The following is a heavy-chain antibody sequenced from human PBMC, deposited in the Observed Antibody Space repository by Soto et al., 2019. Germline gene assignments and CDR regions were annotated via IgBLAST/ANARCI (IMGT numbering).Heavy chain of an antibody. CDR3: AKRFTIFGVGKLSPDVDN. CDR2: ISSGSGDNT. J-gene: IGHJ4*02. V-gene: IGHV3-23*01. CDR1: GFSFSNHA. D-gene: IGHD3-3*01. Sequence: EVQLLESGGGFVQPGGSLRLSCAASGFSFSNHAMSWVRQAPGKGLEWVSGISSGSGDNTYYAASVKGRFTISRDNSKSTLYLQMNNLRAEDTALYLCAKRFTIFGVGKLSPDVDNWGQGTLVTVSS.